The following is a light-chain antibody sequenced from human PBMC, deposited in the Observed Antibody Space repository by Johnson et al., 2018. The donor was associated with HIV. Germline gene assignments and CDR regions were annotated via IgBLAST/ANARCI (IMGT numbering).Light chain of an antibody. CDR3: GAWDSSLSAHYV. Sequence: QSVLTQPPSISAAPGQKVTISCSGSSCDIGNNYVSCHQQFQGTAPKLLIYDSYKRPSGIPDRFSASESGTSATLGITGLQTGDEADYYCGAWDSSLSAHYVFGTGTKVTVL. CDR1: SCDIGNNY. V-gene: IGLV1-51*01. J-gene: IGLJ1*01. CDR2: DSY.